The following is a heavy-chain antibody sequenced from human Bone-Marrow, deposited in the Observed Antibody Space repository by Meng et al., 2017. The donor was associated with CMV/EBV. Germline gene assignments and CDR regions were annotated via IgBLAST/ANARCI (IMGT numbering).Heavy chain of an antibody. CDR1: VGTFSSYS. Sequence: SEKVSCKASVGTFSSYSISWVRQAPGQGLEWMGGIIPILGIANYAQKFQGRVTITADKSTSTAYMELSSLRSEDTAVYYCARGRVCSSTSCEGAPDYWGQGTLVTVSS. J-gene: IGHJ4*02. CDR3: ARGRVCSSTSCEGAPDY. CDR2: IIPILGIA. D-gene: IGHD2-2*01. V-gene: IGHV1-69*10.